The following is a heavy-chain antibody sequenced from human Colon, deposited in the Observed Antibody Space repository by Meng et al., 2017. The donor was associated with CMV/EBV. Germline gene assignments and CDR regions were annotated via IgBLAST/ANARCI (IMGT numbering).Heavy chain of an antibody. Sequence: EVERVESGGGLVQPGGSLRLSGAASGFTFSSKWMHWVRQGPGKGLVWVSRINTDGSTTYYADSVKGRFTISRDNAKNTLYLQMNSLRAEDTAVYYCASRDYWGQGTLVTVSS. V-gene: IGHV3-74*01. CDR1: GFTFSSKW. CDR2: INTDGSTT. J-gene: IGHJ4*02. CDR3: ASRDY.